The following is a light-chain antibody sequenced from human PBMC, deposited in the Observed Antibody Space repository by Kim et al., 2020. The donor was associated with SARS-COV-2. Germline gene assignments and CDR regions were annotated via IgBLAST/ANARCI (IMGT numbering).Light chain of an antibody. CDR3: QSYDSSLSGWV. V-gene: IGLV1-40*01. Sequence: QRVTLSCTGSSSNIGAGYDVHWYQQLPGTAPKLLIYGNSNRPSGVPDRFSGSKSGTSASLAITGLQAEYEADYYCQSYDSSLSGWVFGGGTKLTVL. CDR1: SSNIGAGYD. CDR2: GNS. J-gene: IGLJ3*02.